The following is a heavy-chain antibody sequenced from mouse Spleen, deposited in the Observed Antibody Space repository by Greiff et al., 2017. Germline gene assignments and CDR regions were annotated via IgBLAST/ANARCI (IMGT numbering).Heavy chain of an antibody. CDR1: GFTFSSYG. D-gene: IGHD1-1*01. V-gene: IGHV5-9-2*01. J-gene: IGHJ1*01. CDR3: ARHGYYGSSPRYFDV. Sequence: EVKLVESGGGLVKPGGSLKLSCAASGFTFSSYGMSWVRQTPEKRLEWVATISGGGSYTYYPDSVKGRFTISRDNAKNNLYLQMSSLRSEDTALYYCARHGYYGSSPRYFDVWGAGTTVTVSS. CDR2: ISGGGSYT.